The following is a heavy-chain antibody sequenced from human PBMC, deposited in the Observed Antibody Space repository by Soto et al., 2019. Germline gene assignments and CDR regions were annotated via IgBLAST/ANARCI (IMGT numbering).Heavy chain of an antibody. CDR3: TGGSSYYGLRL. D-gene: IGHD6-13*01. Sequence: PSETLSLTCPVSGGSMSSGDYYWSWIRQPPGKGLEWIGYIYDSGSTYYNASLKSRVTISLDTSRNQFSLKLTSVSAADTAVYYCTGGSSYYGLRLWGQGTTVTVPS. J-gene: IGHJ6*02. CDR2: IYDSGST. CDR1: GGSMSSGDYY. V-gene: IGHV4-30-4*01.